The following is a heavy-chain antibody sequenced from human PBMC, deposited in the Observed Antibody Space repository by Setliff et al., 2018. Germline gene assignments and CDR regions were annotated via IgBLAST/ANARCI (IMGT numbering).Heavy chain of an antibody. J-gene: IGHJ4*02. D-gene: IGHD5-18*01. Sequence: ASVKVSCKASGYTFTTYYMLWVRQAPGQGLEWMGIINPSGGYANYAQKFQGRVTMTRDTSTSTVYMELSSLRSEDTAVYYCARAPLESGYNYGQGHYFDYWGQGTLVTVSS. CDR2: INPSGGYA. CDR1: GYTFTTYY. CDR3: ARAPLESGYNYGQGHYFDY. V-gene: IGHV1-46*01.